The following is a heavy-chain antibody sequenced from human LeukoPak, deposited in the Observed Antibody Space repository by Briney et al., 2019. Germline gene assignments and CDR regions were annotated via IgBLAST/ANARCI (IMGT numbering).Heavy chain of an antibody. D-gene: IGHD3-16*01. CDR2: ISSNRYSV. CDR3: AKEGVFYYYMDV. J-gene: IGHJ6*03. V-gene: IGHV3-9*01. Sequence: GGALRLSCAASGFTFDDYGMPWVRQAPGKGLEWVSGISSNRYSVDYADSVKGRFTVSRDNAKNSLYLQMNSLRAEDTALYYCAKEGVFYYYMDVWGKGTTVTVSS. CDR1: GFTFDDYG.